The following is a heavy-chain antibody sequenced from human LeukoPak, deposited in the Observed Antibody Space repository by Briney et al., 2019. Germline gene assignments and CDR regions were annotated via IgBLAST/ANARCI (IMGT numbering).Heavy chain of an antibody. V-gene: IGHV1-2*06. CDR1: GYTFTGYY. J-gene: IGHJ4*02. CDR3: ARGEYYYDSSGYYEGDY. CDR2: INPNGGGT. Sequence: ASVKVSCKASGYTFTGYYMHWVRQAPGQGLEWMGRINPNGGGTNYAQNFQGRVTMTRDTSISTAYMELSRLRSDDTAVYYCARGEYYYDSSGYYEGDYWGQGTLVTVSS. D-gene: IGHD3-22*01.